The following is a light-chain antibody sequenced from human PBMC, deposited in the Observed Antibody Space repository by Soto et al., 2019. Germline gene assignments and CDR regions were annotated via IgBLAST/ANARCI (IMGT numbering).Light chain of an antibody. CDR3: LSYAGSSLV. V-gene: IGLV2-8*01. CDR1: SRDIGGYNF. CDR2: EVS. Sequence: QSVLTQPPSASGSPGQSVTISCTGTSRDIGGYNFVSWYQQEPGKAPKLIIYEVSKRPSGVPDRLSGSKSGNTASLTVSGLQAEDEAYYYCLSYAGSSLVFGGGTQLTVL. J-gene: IGLJ2*01.